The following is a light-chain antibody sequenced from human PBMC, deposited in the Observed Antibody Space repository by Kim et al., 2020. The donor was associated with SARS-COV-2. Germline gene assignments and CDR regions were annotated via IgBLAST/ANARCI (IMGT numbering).Light chain of an antibody. CDR3: QVWDSSSEAVV. V-gene: IGLV3-21*04. CDR2: YDS. J-gene: IGLJ2*01. CDR1: NIGSKS. Sequence: SYELTHPPSVSVAPGKTARITCGGNNIGSKSVHWYQQKPGQAPVLVIYYDSDRPSGIPERFSGSNSGNTATLTISRVEAGDEADYYCQVWDSSSEAVVFGGGTQLTVL.